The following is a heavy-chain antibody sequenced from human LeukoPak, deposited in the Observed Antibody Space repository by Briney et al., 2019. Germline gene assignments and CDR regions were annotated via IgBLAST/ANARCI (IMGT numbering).Heavy chain of an antibody. V-gene: IGHV3-21*01. Sequence: GGSLRLSCAASGFTVSSYSMNWVRRAPGKGLEWVSSISSSSSYIYYADSVKGRFTISRDNAKKSLYLQMNSLRAEDTAVYYCARTYYYDSSGYREDWFDPWGQGTLVTVSS. CDR2: ISSSSSYI. J-gene: IGHJ5*02. CDR3: ARTYYYDSSGYREDWFDP. D-gene: IGHD3-22*01. CDR1: GFTVSSYS.